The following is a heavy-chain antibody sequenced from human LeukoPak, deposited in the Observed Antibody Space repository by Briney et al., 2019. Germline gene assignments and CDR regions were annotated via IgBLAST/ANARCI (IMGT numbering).Heavy chain of an antibody. V-gene: IGHV1-18*01. CDR3: ARDPPSYYYGSGRDWFDP. CDR1: GYTFTSYG. J-gene: IGHJ5*02. CDR2: ISAYNGNT. D-gene: IGHD3-10*01. Sequence: GASVKVSCKASGYTFTSYGISWVRQAPGQGLEWMGRISAYNGNTNYAQKLQGRVTMTTDTSTSTAYMELRSLRSDDTAVYYCARDPPSYYYGSGRDWFDPWGQGTLVTVSS.